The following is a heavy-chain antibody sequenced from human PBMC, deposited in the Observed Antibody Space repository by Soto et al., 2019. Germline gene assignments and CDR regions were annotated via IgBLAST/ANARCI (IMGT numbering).Heavy chain of an antibody. D-gene: IGHD2-8*01. Sequence: QGQLVQSGAEVKMPGASVKVSCKASGYTFTRYGISWVRQAPGQGLEGMGWISGYNGDANYAQRLQGRVSMTIDTSTTTAYMELRTLTSDDTAVYYCAKNGQPPYYYYGLDVWGQGTTVTVSS. CDR3: AKNGQPPYYYYGLDV. CDR2: ISGYNGDA. CDR1: GYTFTRYG. J-gene: IGHJ6*02. V-gene: IGHV1-18*01.